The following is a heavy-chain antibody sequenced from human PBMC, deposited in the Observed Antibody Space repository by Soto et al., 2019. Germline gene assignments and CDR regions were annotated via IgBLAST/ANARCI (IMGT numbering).Heavy chain of an antibody. D-gene: IGHD3-16*01. CDR2: VQQDGSEK. CDR1: GFTFNSYW. J-gene: IGHJ4*02. Sequence: EGQLVESGGGLVQPGESLRLSCAGSGFTFNSYWMSWVRQAPGKGLEWVAKVQQDGSEKYYVDSVKGRFTISRDNAKNSLHLLMNSLSAEDTGVYFCARDVGFDYVNWGQGTLVTVSS. CDR3: ARDVGFDYVN. V-gene: IGHV3-7*01.